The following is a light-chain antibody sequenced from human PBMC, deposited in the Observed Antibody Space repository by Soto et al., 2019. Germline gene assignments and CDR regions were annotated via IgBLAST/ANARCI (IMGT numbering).Light chain of an antibody. V-gene: IGKV4-1*01. CDR1: QSVLYSSNNKNY. CDR2: WAS. J-gene: IGKJ2*01. Sequence: DIVMTQSPDSLAVSLGERATINCKSSQSVLYSSNNKNYLAWYQQKPGQPPKLLIYWASTRECGVPDRFSGSGSGTDFTITSSSLQAEDVAVYYCQQYYSVYTFGQGTKLEIK. CDR3: QQYYSVYT.